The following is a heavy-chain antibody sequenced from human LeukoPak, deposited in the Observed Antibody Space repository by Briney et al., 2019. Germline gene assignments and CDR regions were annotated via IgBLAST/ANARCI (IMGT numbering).Heavy chain of an antibody. CDR3: ARDQITIFGVVGIDY. CDR2: ISSSSSTI. Sequence: GGSLRLSCAASGFTFSSYSMNWVRQAPGKGLEWVSYISSSSSTIYYADSVKGRFTISRDNAKNSLYLQMNSLRAEDTAVYYCARDQITIFGVVGIDYWGQGTLVTVSS. V-gene: IGHV3-48*01. CDR1: GFTFSSYS. J-gene: IGHJ4*02. D-gene: IGHD3-3*01.